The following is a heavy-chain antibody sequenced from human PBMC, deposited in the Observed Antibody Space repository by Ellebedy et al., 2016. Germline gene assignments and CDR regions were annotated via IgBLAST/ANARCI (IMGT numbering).Heavy chain of an antibody. D-gene: IGHD5-18*01. J-gene: IGHJ4*02. CDR3: ARSWSFLEDTAMGYFDY. CDR1: GFTFSSYG. Sequence: GGSLRLSCAASGFTFSSYGMHWVRQAPGKGLEWVAVIWYDGSNKYYADSVKGRFTISRDNSKNTLYLQMNSLRAEDTAVYYCARSWSFLEDTAMGYFDYWGQGTLVTVSS. V-gene: IGHV3-33*08. CDR2: IWYDGSNK.